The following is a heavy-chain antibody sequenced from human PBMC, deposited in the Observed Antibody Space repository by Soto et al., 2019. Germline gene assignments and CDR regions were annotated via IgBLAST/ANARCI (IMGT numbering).Heavy chain of an antibody. D-gene: IGHD2-2*01. CDR1: GYTFTGYY. CDR2: INPNSCGT. V-gene: IGHV1-2*02. Sequence: ASVKVSCKASGYTFTGYYMHWVRQAPGQGLEWMGWINPNSCGTNYAQKFQGRVTMTRDTSISTAYMELSRLRSDDTAVYYCPRYLTAQPLLFFFYCMDVWGQATTVTVSS. J-gene: IGHJ6*02. CDR3: PRYLTAQPLLFFFYCMDV.